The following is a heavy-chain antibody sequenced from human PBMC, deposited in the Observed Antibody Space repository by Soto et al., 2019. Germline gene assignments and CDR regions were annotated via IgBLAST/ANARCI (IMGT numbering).Heavy chain of an antibody. Sequence: GGSLRLSCASSGFTFGNYAMSWVRQAPGRGLQWVSAISGSGGSTYYADSGKGRFTISRDNSKNTLDLQMNSLRAEDTAVYYCARRDYYASAGAFDIWGQGTMVTVSS. CDR3: ARRDYYASAGAFDI. D-gene: IGHD3-10*01. CDR2: ISGSGGST. J-gene: IGHJ3*02. CDR1: GFTFGNYA. V-gene: IGHV3-23*01.